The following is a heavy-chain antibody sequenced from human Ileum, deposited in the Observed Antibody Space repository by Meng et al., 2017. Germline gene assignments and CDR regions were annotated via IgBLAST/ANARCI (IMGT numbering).Heavy chain of an antibody. D-gene: IGHD3-22*01. CDR1: GYTFTGYY. CDR3: ARERFYYYDSSGSIN. J-gene: IGHJ4*02. CDR2: INPNSGGT. Sequence: VQRVQSGAEVKKPGASVKVSCKASGYTFTGYYMHWVRQAPGQGLEWMGRINPNSGGTNYAQKFQGRVTMTRDTSISTAYMELSRLRSDDTAVYYCARERFYYYDSSGSINWGQGTLVTVSS. V-gene: IGHV1-2*06.